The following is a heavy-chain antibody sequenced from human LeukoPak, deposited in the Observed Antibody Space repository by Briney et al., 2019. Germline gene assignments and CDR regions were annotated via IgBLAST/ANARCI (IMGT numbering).Heavy chain of an antibody. Sequence: PGGSLRLSCAASGFTFSSYWMSWVRQAPGKGLEWVANIKQDGSEKYYVDSVKGRFTISRDNAKNSLYLQMNSLRAEDTAVYYCARGGYCDFWSGYSIFDYWGQGTLVTVSS. D-gene: IGHD3-3*01. V-gene: IGHV3-7*01. CDR3: ARGGYCDFWSGYSIFDY. CDR1: GFTFSSYW. J-gene: IGHJ4*02. CDR2: IKQDGSEK.